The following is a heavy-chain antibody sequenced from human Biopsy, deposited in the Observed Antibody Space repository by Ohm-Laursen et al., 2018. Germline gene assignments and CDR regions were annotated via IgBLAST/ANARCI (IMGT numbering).Heavy chain of an antibody. CDR3: AKGGSITIFGVVINNCFDP. Sequence: SLRLSCAASGFTYTTFAMSWVRQAPGKGPEWVSTISANGATSYYADSVKGRFTISRDNSKNTLYLQTNSVRADDTAIYYCAKGGSITIFGVVINNCFDPWGQGTRVTVSS. CDR2: ISANGATS. D-gene: IGHD3-3*01. V-gene: IGHV3-23*01. J-gene: IGHJ5*02. CDR1: GFTYTTFA.